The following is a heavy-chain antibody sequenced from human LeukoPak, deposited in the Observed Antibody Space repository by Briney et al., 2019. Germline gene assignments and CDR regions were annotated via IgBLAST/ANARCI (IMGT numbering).Heavy chain of an antibody. CDR3: ARDSIAAAGIFYYGMDV. Sequence: AXXKVSCKASGYTFTSYGISWVGQAPGQGLEWMGWISAYNGNTNYAQKLQGRVTMTTDTSTSTAYMELRSLRSDDTAVYYCARDSIAAAGIFYYGMDVWGQGTTVTVSS. J-gene: IGHJ6*02. V-gene: IGHV1-18*01. D-gene: IGHD6-13*01. CDR1: GYTFTSYG. CDR2: ISAYNGNT.